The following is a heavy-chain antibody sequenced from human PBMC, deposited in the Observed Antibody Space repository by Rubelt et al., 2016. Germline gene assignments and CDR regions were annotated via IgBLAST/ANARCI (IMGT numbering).Heavy chain of an antibody. Sequence: QVQLVQSGAEVKKPGSSVKVSCKSSGFTFSGYYMHWVRQAPGQGLEWMGWTNPKSGYAGYAQKFQGRLTMSRDTATRTAYMELSSMRSDDTAGYYCVRVMGAIDYWGQGTLVTVSS. V-gene: IGHV1-2*02. D-gene: IGHD1-26*01. CDR1: GFTFSGYY. J-gene: IGHJ4*02. CDR2: TNPKSGYA. CDR3: VRVMGAIDY.